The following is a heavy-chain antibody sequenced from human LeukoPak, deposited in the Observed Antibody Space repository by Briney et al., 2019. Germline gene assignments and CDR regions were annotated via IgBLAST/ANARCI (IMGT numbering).Heavy chain of an antibody. Sequence: ASVKVSCKVSGYTLTELSMHWVRQAPGKGLEWMGGFDPEDGETIYAQKFQGRVTMTEDTSTDTAYMELSSLRSEDTAVYYCATGPLGQLVARDEYFQHWGQGTLVTASS. J-gene: IGHJ1*01. CDR2: FDPEDGET. CDR1: GYTLTELS. V-gene: IGHV1-24*01. CDR3: ATGPLGQLVARDEYFQH. D-gene: IGHD6-6*01.